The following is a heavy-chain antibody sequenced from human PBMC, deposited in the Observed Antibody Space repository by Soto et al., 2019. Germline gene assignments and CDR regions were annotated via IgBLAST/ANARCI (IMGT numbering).Heavy chain of an antibody. CDR2: IFYSGSTTY. J-gene: IGHJ4*02. Sequence: PSETLSLTCTVSGGSISGHYWIWIRQPPGEGMEWIGYIFYSGSTTYNNNPSLKSRVTISVDTSKNQFSLSLSSVTAADTAVYYCARISSSGWYAVNQVLYYFDYWGQGTLVTVSS. CDR3: ARISSSGWYAVNQVLYYFDY. CDR1: GGSISGHY. D-gene: IGHD6-19*01. V-gene: IGHV4-59*11.